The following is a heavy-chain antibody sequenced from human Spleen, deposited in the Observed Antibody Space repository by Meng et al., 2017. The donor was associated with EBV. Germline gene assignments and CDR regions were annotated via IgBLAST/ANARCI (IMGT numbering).Heavy chain of an antibody. D-gene: IGHD5-18*01. V-gene: IGHV4-39*07. CDR2: IHYTGST. CDR3: ARADVDTSMVNPKLSFDY. J-gene: IGHJ4*02. CDR1: GGSISGNNYY. Sequence: QLQLPESGPGLVKPSETLSLTCTVSGGSISGNNYYWGWIRQPPGKGLEWIGSIHYTGSTYYYPSLKSRVTISGDTSKRQFSLKLSSVTAADTAVYYCARADVDTSMVNPKLSFDYWGQGTLVTVSS.